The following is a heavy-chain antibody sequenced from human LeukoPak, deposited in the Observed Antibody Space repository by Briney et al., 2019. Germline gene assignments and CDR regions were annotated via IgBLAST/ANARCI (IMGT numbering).Heavy chain of an antibody. J-gene: IGHJ4*02. D-gene: IGHD3-10*01. CDR2: IYPGDSDT. V-gene: IGHV5-51*01. CDR1: GYSFTSYW. CDR3: ARFGYYYGSGSRVDY. Sequence: ESLKISCKGSGYSFTSYWIGWVRQMPGKGLEWMGIIYPGDSDTRYSPSFQGQVTISADKSISTAYLQWSSLKASDTAMYYCARFGYYYGSGSRVDYWGQGTLVTVSS.